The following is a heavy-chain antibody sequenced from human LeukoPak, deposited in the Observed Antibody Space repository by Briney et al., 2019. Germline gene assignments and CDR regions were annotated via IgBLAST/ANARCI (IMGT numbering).Heavy chain of an antibody. V-gene: IGHV3-30*18. J-gene: IGHJ4*02. CDR2: ISYDGSNK. D-gene: IGHD3-10*01. CDR1: GFTFSSYG. CDR3: AKDKAGYFDY. Sequence: GGSLRLSCAASGFTFSSYGMHGVRQAPGKGLEWVAVISYDGSNKYYADSVKGRFTISRDNSKNTLYLQMNSLRAEDTAVYYCAKDKAGYFDYWGQGTLVTVSS.